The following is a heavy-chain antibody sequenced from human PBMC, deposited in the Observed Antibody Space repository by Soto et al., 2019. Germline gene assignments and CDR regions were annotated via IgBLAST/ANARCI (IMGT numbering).Heavy chain of an antibody. CDR2: IWYDGSNK. CDR3: ARAIAVAGTIDY. D-gene: IGHD6-19*01. V-gene: IGHV3-33*01. J-gene: IGHJ4*02. Sequence: XGSLRLSCAASGFTFSSYGMHWVRQAPGKGLEWVAVIWYDGSNKYYADSVKGRFTISRDNSKNTLYLQMNSLRAEDTAVYYCARAIAVAGTIDYWGQGTLVTVSS. CDR1: GFTFSSYG.